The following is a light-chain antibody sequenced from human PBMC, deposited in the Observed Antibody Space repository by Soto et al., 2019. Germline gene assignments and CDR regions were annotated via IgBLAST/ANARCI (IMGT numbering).Light chain of an antibody. CDR2: AAS. J-gene: IGKJ3*01. CDR1: QSISRH. Sequence: VNQYPSYLSAYFGGRVTIPCRASQSISRHLNWYQQKPGKAPRLLIYAASSLQSGVPSRFSGSGSGTDFILTITSLQPEDSATYYCQQTYILPRTFGPVGIVDIK. CDR3: QQTYILPRT. V-gene: IGKV1-39*01.